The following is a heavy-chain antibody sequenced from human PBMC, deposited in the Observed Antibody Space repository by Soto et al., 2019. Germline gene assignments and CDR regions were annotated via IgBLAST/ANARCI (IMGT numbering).Heavy chain of an antibody. CDR1: GYTFTSYA. Sequence: ASVKVSCKASGYTFTSYAMHWMRQAPGQRLEWMGWINAGNGNTKYSQKFQGRVTITRDTSASTAYMELSSLRSEDTAVYYCASSHDYGDSYGMDVWGQGTTVTVSS. CDR2: INAGNGNT. J-gene: IGHJ6*02. V-gene: IGHV1-3*01. D-gene: IGHD4-17*01. CDR3: ASSHDYGDSYGMDV.